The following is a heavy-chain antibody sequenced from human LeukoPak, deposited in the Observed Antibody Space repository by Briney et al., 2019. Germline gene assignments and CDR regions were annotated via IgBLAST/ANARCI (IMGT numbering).Heavy chain of an antibody. D-gene: IGHD6-19*01. CDR1: GFTFSSYA. V-gene: IGHV3-23*01. Sequence: TGGSLRLSCAASGFTFSSYAMSWVRQAPGKGLEWVSVISDSGGSTYYADSVKGRLTLSRDNSKNTLYLQINSLRAEDTAVYYCAKVGKWLTYFDYWGQGTLVAVSS. CDR3: AKVGKWLTYFDY. CDR2: ISDSGGST. J-gene: IGHJ4*02.